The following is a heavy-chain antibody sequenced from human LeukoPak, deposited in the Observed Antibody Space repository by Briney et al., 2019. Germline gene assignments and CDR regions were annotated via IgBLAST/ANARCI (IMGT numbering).Heavy chain of an antibody. CDR1: GYTFTSYD. D-gene: IGHD3-10*01. CDR3: ARGRPLLWFGELST. CDR2: MNPNSGNT. Sequence: ASVKVSCKASGYTFTSYDINWVRQATGQGLEWMGWMNPNSGNTGYAQKFQGRVTITRNTSISTAYMELSSLRSEDTAVYYCARGRPLLWFGELSTWGQGTLVTVSS. V-gene: IGHV1-8*03. J-gene: IGHJ5*02.